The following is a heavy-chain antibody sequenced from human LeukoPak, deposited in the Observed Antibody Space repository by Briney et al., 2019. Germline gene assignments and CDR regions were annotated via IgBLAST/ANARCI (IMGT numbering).Heavy chain of an antibody. Sequence: GGSLRLSCAASGFTFNSYGIHWVRQAPGKGLEWVAFIRFDGSNNYYADSVKGRFTISRDNSKNTLYLQMNSLRAEDTAVYYCAKDGGGYYPYYYYYMDVWGKGTTVTVSS. J-gene: IGHJ6*03. D-gene: IGHD3-22*01. V-gene: IGHV3-30*02. CDR3: AKDGGGYYPYYYYYMDV. CDR2: IRFDGSNN. CDR1: GFTFNSYG.